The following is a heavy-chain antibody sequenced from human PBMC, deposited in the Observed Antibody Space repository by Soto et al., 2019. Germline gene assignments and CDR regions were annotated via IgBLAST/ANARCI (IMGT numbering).Heavy chain of an antibody. CDR3: ARDPLTYYDFWSGTSFDP. Sequence: QVQLVQSGAEVKKPGASVKVSCKASGYTFTSYGISWVRQAPGQGLEWMGWISAYNGNTNYAQKLQGRVTMTTDTSTSTAYMELMSLRSDDTAVYYCARDPLTYYDFWSGTSFDPWGQGTLVTVSS. CDR1: GYTFTSYG. CDR2: ISAYNGNT. J-gene: IGHJ5*02. V-gene: IGHV1-18*01. D-gene: IGHD3-3*01.